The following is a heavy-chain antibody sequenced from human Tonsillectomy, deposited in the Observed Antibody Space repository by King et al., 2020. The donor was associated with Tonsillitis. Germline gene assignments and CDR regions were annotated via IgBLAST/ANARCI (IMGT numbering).Heavy chain of an antibody. V-gene: IGHV3-33*08. J-gene: IGHJ4*02. Sequence: QPVQSGGGVVQPGGSLRLSCAASGFTFDSHGMHWVRQAPGKGLEWVAVIWYDGNNQYYPDSVKGRFTISRDNSKNTLYLQMTSLRAEDTAVYYCARDVGLSIYYFDYWGQGTLVTVSS. CDR3: ARDVGLSIYYFDY. D-gene: IGHD5/OR15-5a*01. CDR2: IWYDGNNQ. CDR1: GFTFDSHG.